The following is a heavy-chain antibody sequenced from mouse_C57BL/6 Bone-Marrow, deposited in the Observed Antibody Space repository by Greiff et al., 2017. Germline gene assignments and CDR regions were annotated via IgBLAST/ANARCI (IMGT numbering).Heavy chain of an antibody. D-gene: IGHD1-1*01. CDR1: GYPFPSYW. CDR2: IYPGSGST. V-gene: IGHV1-55*01. Sequence: VQLQQPGAELVKPGASVKMSCKASGYPFPSYWLTWVKQRPGQGLEGIGDIYPGSGSTTYNEKFKGKATRIVDTSSSTAYMQLSSLPSGDSAVYYGAREYDGSSLYWYFDVWGTGTTVTVSS. CDR3: AREYDGSSLYWYFDV. J-gene: IGHJ1*03.